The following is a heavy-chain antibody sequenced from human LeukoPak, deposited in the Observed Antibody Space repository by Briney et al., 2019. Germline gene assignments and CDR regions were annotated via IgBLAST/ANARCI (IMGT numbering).Heavy chain of an antibody. CDR3: ANDRSAGVPKAFDI. CDR2: ISGSGGST. CDR1: GFTFSSYA. J-gene: IGHJ3*02. V-gene: IGHV3-23*01. Sequence: GGSLRLSCAASGFTFSSYAMSWVRQAPGKGLEWVSTISGSGGSTYYADSVKGRFTISRDNSENTLYLQMNSLRADDTAVYYCANDRSAGVPKAFDIWGQGTMVTVSS. D-gene: IGHD7-27*01.